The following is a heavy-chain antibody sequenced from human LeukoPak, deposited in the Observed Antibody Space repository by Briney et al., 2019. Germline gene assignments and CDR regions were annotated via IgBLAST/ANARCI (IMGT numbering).Heavy chain of an antibody. CDR3: ARSGREHSGHYYVPFDY. CDR2: ISSSGSTI. V-gene: IGHV3-48*03. J-gene: IGHJ4*02. D-gene: IGHD3-22*01. CDR1: GFTFSSYE. Sequence: GGSLRLSCAASGFTFSSYEMNWVRQAPGKGLEWVSYISSSGSTIYYADSVKGRFTISRDNAKNSLYLQMNSLRAEDTAVYYCARSGREHSGHYYVPFDYWGQGTLVTVSS.